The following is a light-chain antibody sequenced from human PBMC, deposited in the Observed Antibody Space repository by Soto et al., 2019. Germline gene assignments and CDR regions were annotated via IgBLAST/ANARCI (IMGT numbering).Light chain of an antibody. Sequence: QSVLTQPPSMSGAPGQRVTMSCTGSSSNLGAGYDVHWYQRLPGAAPKLLIYDNTHRPSGVPNRFSGSKSGTSASLAITGLQAEDEADYYCFSYTSSTTYVFGSGTKLTVL. J-gene: IGLJ1*01. CDR3: FSYTSSTTYV. CDR1: SSNLGAGYD. V-gene: IGLV1-40*01. CDR2: DNT.